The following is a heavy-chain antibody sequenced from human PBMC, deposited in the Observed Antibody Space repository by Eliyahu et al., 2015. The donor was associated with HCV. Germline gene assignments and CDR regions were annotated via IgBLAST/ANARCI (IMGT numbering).Heavy chain of an antibody. J-gene: IGHJ5*02. V-gene: IGHV3-23*01. CDR2: ISGFGATT. CDR1: GFTFSTYA. CDR3: AMRTDCGNFDCNPVGSS. D-gene: IGHD2-21*01. Sequence: EVQLLESGGGLVQSGGSLRLSCTASGFTFSTYALIWVRXAPGXGLGWVSXISGFGATTYYADSVKGRFAISRDNSKNTLYLQMDSLRAEDTAVYYCAMRTDCGNFDCNPVGSSWGQGTLVTVSS.